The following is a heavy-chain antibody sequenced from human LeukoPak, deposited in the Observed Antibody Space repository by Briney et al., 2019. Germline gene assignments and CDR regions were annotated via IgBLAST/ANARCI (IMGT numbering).Heavy chain of an antibody. J-gene: IGHJ4*02. CDR1: GFTFSNYA. D-gene: IGHD3-22*01. Sequence: GGSLRLSCAASGFTFSNYAMSWVSQAPGKGLEWVSAISGGGGGTYYADSVKGRFTISRDNSKNTLYLQMNSLGAEATAVYYCARASYYYDSSGYLIDYWGQGTLVTVSS. V-gene: IGHV3-23*01. CDR3: ARASYYYDSSGYLIDY. CDR2: ISGGGGGT.